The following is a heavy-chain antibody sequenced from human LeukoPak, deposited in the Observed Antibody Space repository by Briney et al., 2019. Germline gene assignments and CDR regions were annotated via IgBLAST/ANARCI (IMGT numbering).Heavy chain of an antibody. V-gene: IGHV4-4*07. D-gene: IGHD6-6*01. Sequence: SETLSLTCTVSGGSISSYHWSWIRQPAGKGLEWIGRKFYSGNTDYNPSLKSRLTMSVDTSKNQFSLKLSSVTAADTAVYYCARHGPRKAARPKSSDMDVWGKGTTVTVSS. CDR3: ARHGPRKAARPKSSDMDV. J-gene: IGHJ6*03. CDR1: GGSISSYH. CDR2: KFYSGNT.